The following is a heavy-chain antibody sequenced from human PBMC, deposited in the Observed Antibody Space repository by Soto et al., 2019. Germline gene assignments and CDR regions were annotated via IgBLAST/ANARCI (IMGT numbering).Heavy chain of an antibody. D-gene: IGHD1-26*01. Sequence: GGSLRLSCASSCFIFENFGMSWVRQAPGKGLEWISSISGSGFKKYYADSVKGRFTISRDNSKSTVYLELNNLSAEDTAVYHCAKNQGVELVPLATVDWFDPWGQGSVVTI. CDR2: ISGSGFKK. CDR3: AKNQGVELVPLATVDWFDP. CDR1: CFIFENFG. J-gene: IGHJ5*02. V-gene: IGHV3-23*01.